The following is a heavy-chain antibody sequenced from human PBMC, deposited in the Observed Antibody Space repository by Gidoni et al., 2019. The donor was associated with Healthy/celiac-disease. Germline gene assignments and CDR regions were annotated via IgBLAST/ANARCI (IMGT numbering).Heavy chain of an antibody. CDR2: IIGSGGST. CDR3: AKGARLRNPFDY. Sequence: EVQLLEYGGGLVQPGGSLRLSCAASGFTFSSYAMSWVRQAPGTGLEWVSAIIGSGGSTYYADSVKGRFTISRDNSKNTLYLQRNSLRAEDTAVYYCAKGARLRNPFDYWGQGTLVTVSS. J-gene: IGHJ4*02. V-gene: IGHV3-23*01. D-gene: IGHD4-17*01. CDR1: GFTFSSYA.